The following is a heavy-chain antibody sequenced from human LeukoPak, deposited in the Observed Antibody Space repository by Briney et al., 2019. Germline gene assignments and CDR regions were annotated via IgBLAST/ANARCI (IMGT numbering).Heavy chain of an antibody. V-gene: IGHV3-15*01. Sequence: GGSLLLSCAASGFTFSNAWMSWVRPAPGKGLEWVGRIKSKTDGGTTDYAAPVKGRFTISRDDSKNTLYLQMNSLKTEDTAVYYCTTESKWLRAFDYWGQGTLVTVSS. CDR1: GFTFSNAW. CDR3: TTESKWLRAFDY. J-gene: IGHJ4*02. D-gene: IGHD3-22*01. CDR2: IKSKTDGGTT.